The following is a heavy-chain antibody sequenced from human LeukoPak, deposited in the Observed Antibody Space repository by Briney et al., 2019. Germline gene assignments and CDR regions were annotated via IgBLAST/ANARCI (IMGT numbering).Heavy chain of an antibody. Sequence: SGGSLRLSCAASGFTFSSYAMTWVRQAPGKGLEWVSTISGSGGSTYFADSVKGRFTISRDNSKNTLYLQMNSLRAEDTAVYYCAKDIRGSGYCSSTSCNFDYWGQGTLVTVSS. CDR1: GFTFSSYA. V-gene: IGHV3-23*01. J-gene: IGHJ4*02. CDR2: ISGSGGST. D-gene: IGHD2-2*01. CDR3: AKDIRGSGYCSSTSCNFDY.